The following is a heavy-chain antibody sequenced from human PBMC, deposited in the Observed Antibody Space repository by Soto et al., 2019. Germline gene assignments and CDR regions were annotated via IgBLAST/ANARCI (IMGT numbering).Heavy chain of an antibody. CDR2: ISSSGSTI. J-gene: IGHJ4*02. CDR1: GFTFSSCA. Sequence: GGSLRLSCTASGFTFSSCAMSWIRQAPGKGLEWVSYISSSGSTIYYAYSVKGRFTISRDNAKNSLYLQMNSLRAEDTAVYYCARVSSGYYGYWGQGTMVTVSS. D-gene: IGHD3-22*01. V-gene: IGHV3-11*01. CDR3: ARVSSGYYGY.